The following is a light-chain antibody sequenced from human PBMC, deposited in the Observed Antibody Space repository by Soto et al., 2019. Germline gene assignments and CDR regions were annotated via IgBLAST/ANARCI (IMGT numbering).Light chain of an antibody. J-gene: IGKJ1*01. Sequence: EIVLTQSPGTLSLSPGERATLSCRASQSVSSIYLDWYQQKPGQAPRLLIYGASSRATGIPDRFSGSGSGTDFTLTISRLEPEDFAVYYCQQYGSSRWTFGQGTKVEI. CDR3: QQYGSSRWT. CDR1: QSVSSIY. V-gene: IGKV3-20*01. CDR2: GAS.